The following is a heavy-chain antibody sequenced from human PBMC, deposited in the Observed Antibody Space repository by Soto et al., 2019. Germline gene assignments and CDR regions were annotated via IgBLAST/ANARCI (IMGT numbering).Heavy chain of an antibody. V-gene: IGHV4-4*02. CDR1: GGSLGTSNW. CDR2: IYETGRT. CDR3: ARRKLRFVEWTNGPFDS. J-gene: IGHJ4*02. D-gene: IGHD3-3*01. Sequence: QVQLRETGPGLVKPSGTLSLICSVSGGSLGTSNWWSWVRQSPGTGLQWIGDIYETGRTKYNPSLQSLLTIAVGASKTPFALKLASVTAADTALYDWARRKLRFVEWTNGPFDSWGQGNLVIVSS.